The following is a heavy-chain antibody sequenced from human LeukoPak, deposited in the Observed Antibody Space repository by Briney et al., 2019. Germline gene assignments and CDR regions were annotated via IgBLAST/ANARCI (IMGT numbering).Heavy chain of an antibody. CDR2: IYYSGST. D-gene: IGHD5-24*01. J-gene: IGHJ4*02. CDR3: ARSKVWLQFDY. CDR1: GGSISSSSYY. Sequence: PSETLSLTCTVSGGSISSSSYYWGWIRQPPGKGLEWIGSIYYSGSTYYNPSLKSRVTISVDTSKNQFSLKLSSVTAADTAVYYCARSKVWLQFDYWGRGTLVTVSS. V-gene: IGHV4-39*01.